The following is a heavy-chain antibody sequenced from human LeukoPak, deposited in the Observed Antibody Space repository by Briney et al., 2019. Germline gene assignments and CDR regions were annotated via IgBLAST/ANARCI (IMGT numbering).Heavy chain of an antibody. J-gene: IGHJ4*02. V-gene: IGHV3-30*18. CDR3: AKEFNRGLPDY. CDR2: ISYDGSNK. D-gene: IGHD2-21*01. Sequence: PGRSLRLSCAASGFTFSSYGMHWVRQAPGKGLEWVAVISYDGSNKYYADSVKGRFTIFRDNSKNTLYLQMNSLRAEDTAVYYCAKEFNRGLPDYWGQGTLVTVPS. CDR1: GFTFSSYG.